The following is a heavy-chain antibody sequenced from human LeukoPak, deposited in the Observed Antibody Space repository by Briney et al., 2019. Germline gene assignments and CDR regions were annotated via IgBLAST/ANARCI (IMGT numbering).Heavy chain of an antibody. CDR2: ISGESKYI. J-gene: IGHJ4*02. CDR1: GFTFSSSS. Sequence: TGGSLRLSCAAAGFTFSSSSMNWVRQTPGKGLEWVSSISGESKYIYYADSVTGRFTISRDNAKNSLYLQMNSLRAEDTAAYYCARGAVFQGNYDYWGQGTQVTVSS. CDR3: ARGAVFQGNYDY. D-gene: IGHD5-24*01. V-gene: IGHV3-21*01.